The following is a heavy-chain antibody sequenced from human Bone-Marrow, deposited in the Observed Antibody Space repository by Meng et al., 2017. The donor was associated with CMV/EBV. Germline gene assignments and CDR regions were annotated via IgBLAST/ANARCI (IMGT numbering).Heavy chain of an antibody. Sequence: GESLKIYCAASGFIFGNYWMRWVRQAPGKGLEWVANIKQDGTEKDFVNSVKGRFTISRDNAKNSVHLQMNSLRAEDKVVYYSARDRTVIVPVASIDHHYYYGMDVWGQGTTVTVSS. J-gene: IGHJ6*02. CDR3: ARDRTVIVPVASIDHHYYYGMDV. CDR1: GFIFGNYW. V-gene: IGHV3-7*01. D-gene: IGHD2-2*01. CDR2: IKQDGTEK.